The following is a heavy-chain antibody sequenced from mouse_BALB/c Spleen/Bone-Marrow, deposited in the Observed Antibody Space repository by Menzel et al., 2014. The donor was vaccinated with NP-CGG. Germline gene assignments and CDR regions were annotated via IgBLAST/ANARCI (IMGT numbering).Heavy chain of an antibody. CDR2: IYPSDSET. Sequence: QVQLKQSGAELVKPGAPVKLSCKASGYTFTSYWMNWIKQRPGRGLEWIGRIYPSDSETHYNQKFKDKATLTADKSSSTAYIQLSSMTSEDSAVYYCARDNFFSGKYEFVYWGQGTLVTVSA. J-gene: IGHJ3*01. CDR1: GYTFTSYW. D-gene: IGHD2-1*01. CDR3: ARDNFFSGKYEFVY. V-gene: IGHV1-74*01.